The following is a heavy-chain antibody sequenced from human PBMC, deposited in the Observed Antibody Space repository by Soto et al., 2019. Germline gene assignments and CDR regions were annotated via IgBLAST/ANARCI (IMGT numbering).Heavy chain of an antibody. CDR3: ARNSMATTRGTFDY. D-gene: IGHD5-12*01. Sequence: EVQLVESGGGLVQPGRSLRLSCAASGFTFEAYAMHWVQQAPGKGLEWVSGISWNSGNIDYADSVKGRFTISRDNAKNSLYLQMNSLRAEDTALYYCARNSMATTRGTFDYWGQGTLVTVSS. CDR2: ISWNSGNI. V-gene: IGHV3-9*01. J-gene: IGHJ4*02. CDR1: GFTFEAYA.